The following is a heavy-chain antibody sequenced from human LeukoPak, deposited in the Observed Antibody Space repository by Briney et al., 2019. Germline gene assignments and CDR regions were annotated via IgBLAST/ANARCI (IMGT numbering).Heavy chain of an antibody. CDR1: GYTFTSYA. Sequence: ASVKVSCKASGYTFTSYAMNWVRQAPGQGLEWMGWINPNSGGTNYAQKFQGRVTMTRDTSISTAYMELSRLRSDDTAVYYCARDEGKGYSYGYWFVYWGQGTLVTVSS. V-gene: IGHV1-2*02. J-gene: IGHJ4*02. CDR3: ARDEGKGYSYGYWFVY. D-gene: IGHD5-18*01. CDR2: INPNSGGT.